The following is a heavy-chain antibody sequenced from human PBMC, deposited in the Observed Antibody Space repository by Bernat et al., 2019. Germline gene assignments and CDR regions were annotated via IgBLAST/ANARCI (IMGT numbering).Heavy chain of an antibody. J-gene: IGHJ6*02. Sequence: EVQLVESGGGLVQPGGSLRLSCAASGFTFSSYWMHWVRQAPGKGLVWVSRINSDGSSTSYADAVKSRFTISRDNAKNTLYLQMNSLRAEDTAVYYCARAAGTIHFLTGAQDDYYGMDVWGQGTTVTVSS. CDR2: INSDGSST. CDR3: ARAAGTIHFLTGAQDDYYGMDV. V-gene: IGHV3-74*01. D-gene: IGHD6-13*01. CDR1: GFTFSSYW.